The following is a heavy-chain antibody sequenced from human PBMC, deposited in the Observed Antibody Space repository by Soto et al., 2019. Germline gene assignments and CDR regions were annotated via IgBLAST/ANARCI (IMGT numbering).Heavy chain of an antibody. CDR1: GGSISSYY. CDR3: AREVRKYAPPSPDAFDI. CDR2: IYYSGST. Sequence: SETLSLTCTVSGGSISSYYWSWIRQPPGKGLEWIGYIYYSGSTNYNPSLKSRVTISVDTSKNQFSLKLSSVTAADTAVYYCAREVRKYAPPSPDAFDIWGQGTMVTVSS. V-gene: IGHV4-59*12. J-gene: IGHJ3*02.